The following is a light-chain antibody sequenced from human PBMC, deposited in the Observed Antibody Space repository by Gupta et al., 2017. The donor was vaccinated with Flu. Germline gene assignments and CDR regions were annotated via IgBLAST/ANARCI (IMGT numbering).Light chain of an antibody. CDR3: QAWDSSTRV. CDR2: QDT. V-gene: IGLV3-1*01. J-gene: IGLJ1*01. CDR1: QLENKF. Sequence: SYELTRPPSVSVSLGQTASITCSGDQLENKFVCWYQQRPGQSPVLVIHQDTRRPVGIPERFSGSNSGNTATLTIRGTQAIDEADYFCQAWDSSTRVFGTGTKVTVL.